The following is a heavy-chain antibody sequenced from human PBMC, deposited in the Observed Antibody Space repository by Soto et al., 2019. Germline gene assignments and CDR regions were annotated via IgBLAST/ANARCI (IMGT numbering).Heavy chain of an antibody. Sequence: ASVKVSCKASGYTFTSYAMHWARQAPGQRLEWMGWINAGNGNTKYSQKFQGRVTITRDTSASTAYMELSSLRSEDTAVYYCARVGTLGRGYSYGYSIDYWGQGTLVTVSS. D-gene: IGHD5-18*01. CDR1: GYTFTSYA. CDR2: INAGNGNT. J-gene: IGHJ4*02. V-gene: IGHV1-3*01. CDR3: ARVGTLGRGYSYGYSIDY.